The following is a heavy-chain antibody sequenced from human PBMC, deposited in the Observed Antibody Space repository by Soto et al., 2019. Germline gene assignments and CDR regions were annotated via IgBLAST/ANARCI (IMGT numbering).Heavy chain of an antibody. CDR2: IIPIFGTA. J-gene: IGHJ2*01. Sequence: QVELVQSGAEVKKPGSSVKVSCQASEDTFRNYAISWVRQAPGQGLEWMGGIIPIFGTANYAQKFAGRVTIAADTSANAVYLELSSLRSEDTAVYYCASTKYDSSAYSYWYLGLWGRGTLVTVSS. CDR1: EDTFRNYA. D-gene: IGHD3-22*01. V-gene: IGHV1-69*06. CDR3: ASTKYDSSAYSYWYLGL.